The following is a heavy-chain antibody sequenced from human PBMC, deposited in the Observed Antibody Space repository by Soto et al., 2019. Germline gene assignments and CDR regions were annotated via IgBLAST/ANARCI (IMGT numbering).Heavy chain of an antibody. Sequence: QVQLQESGPGLVKPSQTLSLTCTVSGGSISSGDYYWSWIRQPPGKGLEWIGYIYYSGSPYYNPSLKSRVTISVDTSKNQFSLKLSSVTAADTAEYYCARAGGGDGYNFDYWGQGTLVTVSS. J-gene: IGHJ4*02. CDR1: GGSISSGDYY. CDR3: ARAGGGDGYNFDY. D-gene: IGHD3-16*01. CDR2: IYYSGSP. V-gene: IGHV4-30-4*01.